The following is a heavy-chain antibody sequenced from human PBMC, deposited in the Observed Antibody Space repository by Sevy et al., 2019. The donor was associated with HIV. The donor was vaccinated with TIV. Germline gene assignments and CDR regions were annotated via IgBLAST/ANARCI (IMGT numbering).Heavy chain of an antibody. J-gene: IGHJ4*02. CDR3: ARTYYYDSSGYDY. D-gene: IGHD3-22*01. CDR2: IKQDGSEK. CDR1: GFTFSSYW. V-gene: IGHV3-7*01. Sequence: GGSLRLSCAASGFTFSSYWMSWVRQAPGKGLEWVANIKQDGSEKYYVDSVKGRFTISRDNAKNSLYLQMNSLRAEGTAVYYCARTYYYDSSGYDYWGQGTLVTVSS.